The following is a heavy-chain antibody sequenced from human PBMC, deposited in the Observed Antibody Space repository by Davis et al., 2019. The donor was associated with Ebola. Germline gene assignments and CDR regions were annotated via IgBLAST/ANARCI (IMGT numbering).Heavy chain of an antibody. J-gene: IGHJ3*02. CDR1: GFIFSSYT. V-gene: IGHV3-21*01. CDR2: ISGSVA. D-gene: IGHD5-24*01. CDR3: AREMATTNDAFDI. Sequence: GGSLRLSCAASGFIFSSYTMNWVRQAPGKGLEWVSTISGSVAYYADSVKGRFTISRDNAKNTLYLQKNSLRVEDTAVYYCAREMATTNDAFDIWGQGTMVSVSS.